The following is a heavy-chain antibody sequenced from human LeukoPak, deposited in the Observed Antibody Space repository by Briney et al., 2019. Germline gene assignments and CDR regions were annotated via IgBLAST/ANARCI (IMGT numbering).Heavy chain of an antibody. CDR2: IYYSGST. V-gene: IGHV4-59*01. CDR1: GGSISSYY. CDR3: ARGRRPAGFSARYYFDF. Sequence: PSETLSLTCTVSGGSISSYYWSWIRQPPGKELEWIGNIYYSGSTDYNPSLKSRVTISLDMCQTQFSLKLTSVTAADTAVYYCARGRRPAGFSARYYFDFWDQGTLVPVSS. J-gene: IGHJ4*02.